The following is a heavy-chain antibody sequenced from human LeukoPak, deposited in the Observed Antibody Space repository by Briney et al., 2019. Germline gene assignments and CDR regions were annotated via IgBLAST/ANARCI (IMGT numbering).Heavy chain of an antibody. D-gene: IGHD1-26*01. CDR3: ARERDPGAPILAYYYYYYMDV. J-gene: IGHJ6*03. CDR1: GYTFTSYG. CDR2: ISAYNGNT. Sequence: ASVKVSCKASGYTFTSYGISWVRQAPGQGLEWMGWISAYNGNTNYAQKLQGRVTMTTDTSTSTAYMELSRLRSDDTAVYYCARERDPGAPILAYYYYYYMDVWGKGTTVTVSS. V-gene: IGHV1-18*01.